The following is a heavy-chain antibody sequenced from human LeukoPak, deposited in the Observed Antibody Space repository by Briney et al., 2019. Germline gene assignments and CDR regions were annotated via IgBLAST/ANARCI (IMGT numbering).Heavy chain of an antibody. J-gene: IGHJ5*02. D-gene: IGHD2-21*01. CDR2: INQNGGEK. CDR3: ARGIGWFEN. CDR1: GFTFRNSR. Sequence: GGSLRLSCAASGFTFRNSRMSWGRQTPGEGLEWVANINQNGGEKEYVDSVKGRFTISRDNAKNSLFLQMNSLRAEDTAVYYCARGIGWFENWGQGTLVTVSS. V-gene: IGHV3-7*05.